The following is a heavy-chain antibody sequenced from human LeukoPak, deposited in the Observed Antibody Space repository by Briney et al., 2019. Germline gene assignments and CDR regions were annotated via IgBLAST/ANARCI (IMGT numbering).Heavy chain of an antibody. Sequence: ASVKVSCKASGYTFTGYYMHWERQAPGQGLEWMGRINPNSGGTNYAQKFQGRVTMTRDTSISTAYMELSRLRSDDTAVYYCARAGATYYYDSSGYPPDYWGQGTLVTVSS. CDR1: GYTFTGYY. V-gene: IGHV1-2*06. CDR3: ARAGATYYYDSSGYPPDY. CDR2: INPNSGGT. J-gene: IGHJ4*02. D-gene: IGHD3-22*01.